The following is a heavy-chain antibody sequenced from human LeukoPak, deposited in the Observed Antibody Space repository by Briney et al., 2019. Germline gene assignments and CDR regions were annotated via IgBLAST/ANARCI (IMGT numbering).Heavy chain of an antibody. Sequence: GGSLRLSCAGSGFIFSRHSMNWVRQAPGKGLEWVSSISTSSSYIYYADSVKGRFTISRDNAKNSLYLQMNSLRAEDTALYYCAKVLGSGYPLDYWGQGTLVTVSS. CDR1: GFIFSRHS. J-gene: IGHJ4*02. CDR2: ISTSSSYI. CDR3: AKVLGSGYPLDY. D-gene: IGHD3-22*01. V-gene: IGHV3-21*04.